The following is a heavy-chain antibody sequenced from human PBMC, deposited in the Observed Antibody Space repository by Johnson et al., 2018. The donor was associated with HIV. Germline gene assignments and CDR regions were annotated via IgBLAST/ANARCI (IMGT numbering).Heavy chain of an antibody. J-gene: IGHJ3*01. CDR3: ARDALQQLVPRGAFNL. CDR2: ISYDGSNT. D-gene: IGHD6-13*01. V-gene: IGHV3-30*04. CDR1: GFTFSNYA. Sequence: QMQLVESGGGVVQPRRSLRLSCAASGFTFSNYAMNWVRQAPGKGLEWVAVISYDGSNTYSADSVKGRFLISRDNSKNTVYLQMNSLRAEDTAVYYCARDALQQLVPRGAFNLWGQGTMVTVSS.